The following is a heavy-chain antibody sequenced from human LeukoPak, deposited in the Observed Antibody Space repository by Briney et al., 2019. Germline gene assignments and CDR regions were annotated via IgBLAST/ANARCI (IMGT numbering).Heavy chain of an antibody. Sequence: GGSLRLSCAASEFTFDDYAMHWVRQAPGKGLELVSLISGDGGSTYYADSVKGRFTISRDNSKNSLYLQMNSLRTEDTALYYCATSDYGGPYWYFDLWGRGTLVTVSS. CDR1: EFTFDDYA. CDR3: ATSDYGGPYWYFDL. V-gene: IGHV3-43*02. J-gene: IGHJ2*01. D-gene: IGHD4-23*01. CDR2: ISGDGGST.